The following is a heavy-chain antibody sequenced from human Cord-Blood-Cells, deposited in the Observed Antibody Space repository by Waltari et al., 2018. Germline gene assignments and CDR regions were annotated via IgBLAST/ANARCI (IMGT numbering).Heavy chain of an antibody. V-gene: IGHV1-24*01. CDR2: FDPEDGET. D-gene: IGHD3-10*01. Sequence: QVQLVQSGAEVKKPGASVKVYCKVSGYTLTELSMNWLRPAPGKGLEWMGGFDPEDGETIYAQKFQGRVTMTEDTSTDTAYMELSSLRSEDTAVYYCATAYYYGSGSYYNFDYWGQGTLVTVSS. CDR3: ATAYYYGSGSYYNFDY. J-gene: IGHJ4*02. CDR1: GYTLTELS.